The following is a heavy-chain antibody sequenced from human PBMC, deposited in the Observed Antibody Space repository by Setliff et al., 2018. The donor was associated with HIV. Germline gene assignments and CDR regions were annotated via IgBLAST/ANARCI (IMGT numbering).Heavy chain of an antibody. V-gene: IGHV3-30*02. CDR2: IWHDGSNE. D-gene: IGHD6-13*01. J-gene: IGHJ6*03. CDR3: VKEAYSNTWNYYYYYIDV. CDR1: GFSFSTYG. Sequence: GGSLRLSCAASGFSFSTYGMHWVRQAPGKGLEWVAVIWHDGSNENYADSVKGRFTISRDNSKNTLYLRMSSLRVDDTAVYYCVKEAYSNTWNYYYYYIDVWGKGTTVTVSS.